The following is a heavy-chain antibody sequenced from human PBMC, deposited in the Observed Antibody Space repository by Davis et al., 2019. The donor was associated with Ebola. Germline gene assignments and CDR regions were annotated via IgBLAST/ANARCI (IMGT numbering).Heavy chain of an antibody. CDR2: IYYSGST. D-gene: IGHD1-1*01. J-gene: IGHJ6*02. CDR3: ARVQLEDGMDV. V-gene: IGHV4-39*01. Sequence: SETLSLTCTVSGGSISSSSYYWGWIRQPPGKGLEWIGSIYYSGSTYYNPSLKSRVTISVDTSKNQFSLKLSSVTAADTAVHYCARVQLEDGMDVWGQGTTVTVSS. CDR1: GGSISSSSYY.